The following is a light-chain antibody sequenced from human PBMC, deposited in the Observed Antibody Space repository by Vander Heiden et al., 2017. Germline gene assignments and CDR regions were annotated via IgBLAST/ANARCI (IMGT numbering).Light chain of an antibody. CDR1: HHIKNF. J-gene: IGKJ4*01. CDR3: QQSDSWPLT. CDR2: EAS. Sequence: EVVLTQSPATLSLSPGERVTLSCRASHHIKNFLAWYQQKPGQTPRLLFYEASKRATGIPARISGSGSGTDFTLTISSLEAEDSAVYYCQQSDSWPLTFGGGTTVEIK. V-gene: IGKV3-11*01.